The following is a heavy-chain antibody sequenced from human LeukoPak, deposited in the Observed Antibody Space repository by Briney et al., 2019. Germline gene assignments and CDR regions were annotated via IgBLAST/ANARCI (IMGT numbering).Heavy chain of an antibody. CDR3: ARQITYSSGWYFDY. J-gene: IGHJ4*02. Sequence: GGSLQISCKGSGYRFTSYWIGWVRQMPGKGLEWMGIIYPGDSDTRYSPSFQGQVTISADKSISTAYLQWSSLKASDTAMYYCARQITYSSGWYFDYWGQGTLVTVSS. CDR2: IYPGDSDT. D-gene: IGHD6-19*01. V-gene: IGHV5-51*01. CDR1: GYRFTSYW.